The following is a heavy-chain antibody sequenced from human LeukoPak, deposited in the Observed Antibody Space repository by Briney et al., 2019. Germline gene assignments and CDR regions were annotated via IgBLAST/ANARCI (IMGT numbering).Heavy chain of an antibody. CDR1: GFTFSSNY. J-gene: IGHJ4*02. D-gene: IGHD3-22*01. CDR2: IYSGGST. CDR3: ARGRTYYYDSSGPPLPYYFDY. V-gene: IGHV3-53*01. Sequence: GGSLRLSCAASGFTFSSNYMSWVRQAPGKGLEWVSVIYSGGSTSYADSVKGRFTISRDNSMNTLYLQMNSLRAEDTAVYYCARGRTYYYDSSGPPLPYYFDYWGQGTLVTVSS.